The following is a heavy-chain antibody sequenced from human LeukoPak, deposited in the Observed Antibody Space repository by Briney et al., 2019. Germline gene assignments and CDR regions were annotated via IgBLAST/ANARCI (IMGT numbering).Heavy chain of an antibody. CDR2: ISTTGDT. CDR1: GFTFSNYD. Sequence: PGGSLRLSCTASGFTFSNYDMHWVRQATGKGLEWVSAISTTGDTYYPGSVKGRFTISRENAKNSLYLQMNSLRAEDTAVYYCAKNTMIVVPKHFQHWGQGTLVTVSS. J-gene: IGHJ1*01. CDR3: AKNTMIVVPKHFQH. D-gene: IGHD3-22*01. V-gene: IGHV3-13*01.